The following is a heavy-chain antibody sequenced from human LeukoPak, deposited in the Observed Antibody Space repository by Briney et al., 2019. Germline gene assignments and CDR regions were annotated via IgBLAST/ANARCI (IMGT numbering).Heavy chain of an antibody. CDR3: ARARDVVPAAKRLLDY. V-gene: IGHV1-2*02. Sequence: ASVKVSCKASGYTFTGYYMHWVRRAPGQGLEWMGWINPNSGGTNYAQKFQGRVTMTRDTSISTAYMELSRLRSDDTAVYYCARARDVVPAAKRLLDYWGQGTLVTVSS. J-gene: IGHJ4*02. CDR1: GYTFTGYY. D-gene: IGHD2-2*01. CDR2: INPNSGGT.